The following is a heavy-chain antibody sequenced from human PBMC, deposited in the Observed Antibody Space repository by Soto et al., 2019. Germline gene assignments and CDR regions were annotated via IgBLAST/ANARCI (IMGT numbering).Heavy chain of an antibody. V-gene: IGHV1-18*01. CDR2: ISAYNGNT. Sequence: ASVKVSCKAAGYAITIYGISWARQAPGQGLEWMGWISAYNGNTKYAQKLQGRVTMTTDTSTSTAYMELRSLRSDDTAVYYCARDGPPVDYRGQGTLVTVSS. CDR1: GYAITIYG. J-gene: IGHJ4*02. CDR3: ARDGPPVDY.